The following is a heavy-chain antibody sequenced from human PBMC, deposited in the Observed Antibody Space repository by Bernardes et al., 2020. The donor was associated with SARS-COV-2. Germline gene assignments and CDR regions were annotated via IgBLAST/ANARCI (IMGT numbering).Heavy chain of an antibody. D-gene: IGHD4-17*01. CDR2: INNDGTTT. J-gene: IGHJ4*02. V-gene: IGHV3-74*01. CDR3: ARDRYGANDY. CDR1: GFTFRDYW. Sequence: VGSLILSCAASGFTFRDYWMHWVRQAPGQGLEWVSRINNDGTTTPCADSVKGRFTISRDNSKNTLYLQMNSLRAEDTAVYFCARDRYGANDYWGQGTLVTVSS.